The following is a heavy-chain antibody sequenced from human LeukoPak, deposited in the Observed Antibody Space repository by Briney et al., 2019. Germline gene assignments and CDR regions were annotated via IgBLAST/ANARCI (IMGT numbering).Heavy chain of an antibody. D-gene: IGHD2-2*01. CDR2: IKQDGSEK. V-gene: IGHV3-7*03. J-gene: IGHJ1*01. Sequence: GGSLRLSCAASGFTFSSYWMSWVRQAPGKGLEWVANIKQDGSEKYYVDSVKGRFTISRDNAKNSLYLQMNSLRAEDTAVYYCARQPSGRGYCSSTSCYGGRLWVRYFQHWGQGTLVTVSS. CDR3: ARQPSGRGYCSSTSCYGGRLWVRYFQH. CDR1: GFTFSSYW.